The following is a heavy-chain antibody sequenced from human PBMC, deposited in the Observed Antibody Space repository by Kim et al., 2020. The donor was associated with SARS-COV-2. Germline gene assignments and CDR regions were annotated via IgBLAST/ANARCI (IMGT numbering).Heavy chain of an antibody. CDR3: ARGAGASKSYFYPMDV. J-gene: IGHJ6*02. V-gene: IGHV3-72*01. Sequence: ASVKGRFTISRDDSKNPLYLQMNSLKPEDTAVYFCARGAGASKSYFYPMDVWGQGTTVTVSS.